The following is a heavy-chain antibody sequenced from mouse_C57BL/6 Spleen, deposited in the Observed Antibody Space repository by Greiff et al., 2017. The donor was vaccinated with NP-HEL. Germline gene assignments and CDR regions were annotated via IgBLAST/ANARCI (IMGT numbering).Heavy chain of an antibody. CDR2: ISYDGSN. J-gene: IGHJ4*01. Sequence: EVKLVESGPGLVKPSQSLSLTCSVTGYSITSGYYWNWIRQFPGNKLEWLGYISYDGSNNYNPSLKNRISITRDTSKNQFFLKLNSLTTEDTATYYCARDYNYGSRPSYYAMDYWGQGTSVTVSS. CDR1: GYSITSGYY. D-gene: IGHD1-1*01. CDR3: ARDYNYGSRPSYYAMDY. V-gene: IGHV3-6*01.